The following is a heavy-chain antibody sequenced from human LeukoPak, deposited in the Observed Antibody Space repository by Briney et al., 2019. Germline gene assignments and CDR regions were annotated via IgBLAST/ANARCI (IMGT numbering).Heavy chain of an antibody. CDR3: ARFHGYYDYVWGSYRYRYYFDY. D-gene: IGHD3-16*02. CDR2: IYTSGST. CDR1: GGSISSYY. J-gene: IGHJ4*02. V-gene: IGHV4-4*07. Sequence: SETLSLTCTVSGGSISSYYWSWIRQPAGKGLEWIGRIYTSGSTNYNPSLKSRVTMSVDTSKNQLSLKLSSVTAADTAVYYCARFHGYYDYVWGSYRYRYYFDYWGQGTLVTVSS.